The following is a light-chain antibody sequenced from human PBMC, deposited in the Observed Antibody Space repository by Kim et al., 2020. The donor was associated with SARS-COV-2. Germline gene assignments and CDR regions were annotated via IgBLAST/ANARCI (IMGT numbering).Light chain of an antibody. CDR3: QQYGSSPRT. V-gene: IGKV3-20*01. Sequence: EIVLTQSPRTLSLSPGERATLSCRASQSVSSSYLAWYQQKPGKAPRLLIYGASSRPTGIPDRFSGSGSGTDFTLTISRLEPEDFAVYYCQQYGSSPRTFGQGTKLEI. CDR1: QSVSSSY. J-gene: IGKJ2*01. CDR2: GAS.